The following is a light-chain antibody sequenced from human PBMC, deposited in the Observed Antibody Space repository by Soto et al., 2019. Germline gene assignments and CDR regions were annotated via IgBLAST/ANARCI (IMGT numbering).Light chain of an antibody. V-gene: IGLV2-14*01. CDR1: SSDVGGYNY. CDR2: EVS. J-gene: IGLJ2*01. CDR3: SSYTSGSTLV. Sequence: QSALTQPASVSGSPGQSITISCIGTSSDVGGYNYVSWYQQHPGKAPKLMIYEVSNRPSGVSNRFSGSKSGNTASLTISGLQAEDEADYYCSSYTSGSTLVFGGGTKLTVL.